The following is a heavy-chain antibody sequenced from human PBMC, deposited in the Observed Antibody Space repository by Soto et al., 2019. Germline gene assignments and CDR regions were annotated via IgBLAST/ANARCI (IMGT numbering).Heavy chain of an antibody. V-gene: IGHV3-66*04. J-gene: IGHJ3*02. CDR2: IYSGGST. CDR1: GFTVSSNY. CDR3: ARLYMVSQTRDAFDI. Sequence: GGSLRLSCAASGFTVSSNYMSWVRQAPGKGLEWVSVIYSGGSTYYADSVKGRFTISRDNAKNSLYLQMNSLRAEDTAVYYCARLYMVSQTRDAFDIWGQGTMVTVSS. D-gene: IGHD3-10*01.